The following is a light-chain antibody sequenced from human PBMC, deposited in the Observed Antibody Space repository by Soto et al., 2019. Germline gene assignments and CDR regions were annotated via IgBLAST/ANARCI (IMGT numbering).Light chain of an antibody. V-gene: IGLV1-51*01. CDR3: GSWDSSLSAYV. CDR2: DDN. Sequence: QSVMTQPPSVSAAPGQKVTISCSGSSSNIGCNSVSWYQQLPGTAPKLLIYDDNKRPSGIPDQFSGSKSGTSATLGITGFQTGDEADYYCGSWDSSLSAYVFGTGTKLTVL. J-gene: IGLJ1*01. CDR1: SSNIGCNS.